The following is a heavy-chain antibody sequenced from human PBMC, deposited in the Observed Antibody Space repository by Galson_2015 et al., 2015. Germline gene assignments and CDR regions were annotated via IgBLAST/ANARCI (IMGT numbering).Heavy chain of an antibody. D-gene: IGHD1-26*01. J-gene: IGHJ4*02. CDR1: GFTLSSYW. CDR2: INSDGSST. CDR3: ARDQGSGSYHDVFDY. V-gene: IGHV3-74*01. Sequence: SLRLSCAASGFTLSSYWMHWVRQAPGKGLVWVSRINSDGSSTSYADSVKGRFTISRDNAKNTLYLQMNSLRAEDTAVYYCARDQGSGSYHDVFDYWGQGTLVTVSS.